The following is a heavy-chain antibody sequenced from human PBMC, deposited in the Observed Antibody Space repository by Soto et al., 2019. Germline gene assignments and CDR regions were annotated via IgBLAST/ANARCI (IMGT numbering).Heavy chain of an antibody. Sequence: QVQLVESGGGVVQPGRSLRLSCAASGFTFSSYAMHWVRQAPGKGLEWVAVISYDGSNKNYADSVKGRFTISRDNSKNPLYLQMNSLRAEDTAVYYCARGYDFWSGYYYPYGMAVWGQGTTVTVSS. D-gene: IGHD3-3*01. CDR1: GFTFSSYA. V-gene: IGHV3-30-3*01. J-gene: IGHJ6*02. CDR3: ARGYDFWSGYYYPYGMAV. CDR2: ISYDGSNK.